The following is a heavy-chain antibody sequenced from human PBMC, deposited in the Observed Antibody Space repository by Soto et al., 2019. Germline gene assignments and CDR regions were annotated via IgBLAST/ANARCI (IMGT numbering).Heavy chain of an antibody. D-gene: IGHD2-8*01. Sequence: GGSLRLSCAASGFSFSNYGMHWVRQAPGKGLEWVAVISYDGSSKYHADSVKGRFTISRDNPKNTLHLQMNSLRAEDTAVYYCSKDRRGGRAVLDSWGQGTPVTVSS. CDR3: SKDRRGGRAVLDS. V-gene: IGHV3-30*18. J-gene: IGHJ4*02. CDR1: GFSFSNYG. CDR2: ISYDGSSK.